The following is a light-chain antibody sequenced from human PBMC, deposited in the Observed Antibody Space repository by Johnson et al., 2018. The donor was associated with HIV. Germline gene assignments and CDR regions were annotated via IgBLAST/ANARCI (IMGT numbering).Light chain of an antibody. CDR3: GTWDSSLSAGV. CDR1: SSNIGNNY. J-gene: IGLJ1*01. CDR2: DNN. V-gene: IGLV1-51*01. Sequence: QSVLTQPPSVSAAPGQKVTISCSGSSSNIGNNYVSWYQQLPGTAPKLLIYDNNKRPSGIPDRFSGSKSSTSATLGITGLQTGDAADYYCGTWDSSLSAGVFGTGTKVTVL.